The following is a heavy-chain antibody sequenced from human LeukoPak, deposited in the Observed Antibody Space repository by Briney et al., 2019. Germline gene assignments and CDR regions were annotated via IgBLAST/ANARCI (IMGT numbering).Heavy chain of an antibody. CDR2: INPSGGST. D-gene: IGHD5-18*01. J-gene: IGHJ6*03. CDR3: ARDGYSYRFYYYYYMDV. V-gene: IGHV1-46*01. CDR1: GYTFTSYY. Sequence: ASVKVSCKASGYTFTSYYMHWVRQAPGQGLEWMGIINPSGGSTSYAQKFQGRVTMTRDMSTSTVYVELSSLRSEDTAVYYCARDGYSYRFYYYYYMDVWGKGTTVTVSS.